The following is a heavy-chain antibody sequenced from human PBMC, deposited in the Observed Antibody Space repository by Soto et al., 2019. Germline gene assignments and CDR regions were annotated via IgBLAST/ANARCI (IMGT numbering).Heavy chain of an antibody. CDR3: ARTDIDFYGLDV. J-gene: IGHJ6*02. CDR1: GFTFRNYD. CDR2: ISAAGDP. Sequence: EVQLVESGGGLVQPGGSLRLSCEASGFTFRNYDMHWVRQGTGKGLEWVSGISAAGDPDYADSVEGRFTISRENAQNSFFLQMNSLRVGATAVYYCARTDIDFYGLDVWGQGTTVIVSS. V-gene: IGHV3-13*05.